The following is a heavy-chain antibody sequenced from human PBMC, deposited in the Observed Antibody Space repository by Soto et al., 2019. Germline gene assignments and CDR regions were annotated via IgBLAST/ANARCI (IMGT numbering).Heavy chain of an antibody. CDR3: ARSTVTTIGSYYYYGMDV. J-gene: IGHJ6*02. D-gene: IGHD4-17*01. V-gene: IGHV1-8*01. Sequence: ASVKVSCKASGYTFTSYDINWVRQATGQGLEWMGWMNPNSGNTGYAQKFQDRVTMTRNTSISTAYMELSSLRSEDTAVYYCARSTVTTIGSYYYYGMDVWGQGTTVTVSS. CDR1: GYTFTSYD. CDR2: MNPNSGNT.